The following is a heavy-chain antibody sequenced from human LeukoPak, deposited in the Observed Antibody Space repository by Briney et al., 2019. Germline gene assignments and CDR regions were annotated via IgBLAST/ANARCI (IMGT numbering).Heavy chain of an antibody. V-gene: IGHV3-23*01. J-gene: IGHJ6*02. Sequence: GGSLRLSCAASGFTFSSYAMSWVRQAPGKGLEWVSAISGSGGSTYYADSVKGRFTISRDNSKNTLYLQMNSLRAEDTAVYYCARELMGIAAAGTVYYYGMDVWGQGTTVTVSS. D-gene: IGHD6-13*01. CDR1: GFTFSSYA. CDR3: ARELMGIAAAGTVYYYGMDV. CDR2: ISGSGGST.